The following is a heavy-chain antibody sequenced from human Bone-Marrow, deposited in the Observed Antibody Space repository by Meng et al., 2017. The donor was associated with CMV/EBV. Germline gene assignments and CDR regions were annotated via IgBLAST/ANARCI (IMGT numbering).Heavy chain of an antibody. CDR1: GFTFRSYW. D-gene: IGHD1-26*01. V-gene: IGHV3-15*01. Sequence: GGSLRLSCAASGFTFRSYWMSWVRQAPGKGLEWVGRIKSKADGGTTQFAAPVKGRFTISRDDSENMVHLQMNSLKTEDTAVYYCTPRISSGSYFDYWGQGTLVTVSS. CDR2: IKSKADGGTT. CDR3: TPRISSGSYFDY. J-gene: IGHJ4*02.